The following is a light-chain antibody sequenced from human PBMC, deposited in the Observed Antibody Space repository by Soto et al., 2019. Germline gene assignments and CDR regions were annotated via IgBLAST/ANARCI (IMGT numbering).Light chain of an antibody. CDR3: SSYIDSNTFV. Sequence: SVLTQPASVSGSPGQTITISCTGTSSDVGGYNFVSWFQQHPDKAPKVMIYEVSNRPSGVSDRFSGSKSGNTASLIISGLQAEDEADYYCSSYIDSNTFVFGTGTKVTVL. J-gene: IGLJ1*01. CDR2: EVS. CDR1: SSDVGGYNF. V-gene: IGLV2-14*01.